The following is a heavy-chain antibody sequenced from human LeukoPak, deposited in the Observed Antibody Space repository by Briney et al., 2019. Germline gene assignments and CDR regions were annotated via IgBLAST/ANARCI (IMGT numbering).Heavy chain of an antibody. CDR2: IWYDRSNK. CDR3: ARDKGTSSSWFDP. V-gene: IGHV3-33*01. Sequence: GRSLRLSCAASGFTFSSYGMHWVRQAPGKGLEWVAVIWYDRSNKYYADSVKGRFTISRDNSKNTLYLQMNSLRAEDTAVYYCARDKGTSSSWFDPWGQGTLVTVSS. CDR1: GFTFSSYG. J-gene: IGHJ5*02. D-gene: IGHD6-13*01.